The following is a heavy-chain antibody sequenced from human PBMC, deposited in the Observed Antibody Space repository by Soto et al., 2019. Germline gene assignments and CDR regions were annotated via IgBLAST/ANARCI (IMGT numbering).Heavy chain of an antibody. D-gene: IGHD1-26*01. J-gene: IGHJ4*02. V-gene: IGHV3-23*01. CDR2: ITVRGDYT. Sequence: EVHLLESGGGLVQPGGSLRLSCAASGFTFSSYAMSWVRQAPGKGLEWLAGITVRGDYTYYADSVKGRFTLSRDNSRNRLDLQMDSLKVEDTALYYCAKLGTMGVFDNWGQGTLLTVSS. CDR3: AKLGTMGVFDN. CDR1: GFTFSSYA.